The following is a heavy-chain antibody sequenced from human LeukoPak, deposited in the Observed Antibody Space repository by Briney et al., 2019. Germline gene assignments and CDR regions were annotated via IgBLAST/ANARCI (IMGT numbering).Heavy chain of an antibody. Sequence: SETLSLTCTVSGGSISSSSYYWGWIRQPPGKGLEWIGSIYYSGSTYYNPSLKSRVTISVDTSKNQFSLKLSSVTAADTAVYYCARVVRPASGLIYFGYWGQGTLVTVSS. D-gene: IGHD1-26*01. V-gene: IGHV4-39*07. CDR2: IYYSGST. J-gene: IGHJ4*02. CDR3: ARVVRPASGLIYFGY. CDR1: GGSISSSSYY.